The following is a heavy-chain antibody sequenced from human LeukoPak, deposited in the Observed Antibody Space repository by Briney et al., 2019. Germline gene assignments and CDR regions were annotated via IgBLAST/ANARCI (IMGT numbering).Heavy chain of an antibody. CDR1: GFTFSSYA. Sequence: PAGSLRLSCAASGFTFSSYAMHWVRQAPGKGLEWVAVISYDGSNKYYADSVKGRFTISRDNSKNTLYLQMNSLRAEDTAVYYCARGWAAGIFDYWGQGTLVTVSS. J-gene: IGHJ4*02. D-gene: IGHD6-13*01. CDR2: ISYDGSNK. V-gene: IGHV3-30*04. CDR3: ARGWAAGIFDY.